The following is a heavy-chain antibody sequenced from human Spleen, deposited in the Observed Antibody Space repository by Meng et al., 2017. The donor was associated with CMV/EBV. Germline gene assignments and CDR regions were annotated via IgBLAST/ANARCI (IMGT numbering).Heavy chain of an antibody. V-gene: IGHV4-39*07. CDR1: GGSISSYY. J-gene: IGHJ4*02. D-gene: IGHD1-26*01. Sequence: SETLSLTCTVSGGSISSYYWSWIRQPPGKGLEWIGSIYYSGSTYYNPSLKSRVTISVDTSKNQFSLKLSSVTAADTAVYYCAREIVGASAVDYWGQGTLVTVSS. CDR2: IYYSGST. CDR3: AREIVGASAVDY.